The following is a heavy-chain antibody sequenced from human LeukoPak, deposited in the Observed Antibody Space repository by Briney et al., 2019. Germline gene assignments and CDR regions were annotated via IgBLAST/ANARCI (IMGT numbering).Heavy chain of an antibody. CDR3: AKGPRAVAEAYFDY. CDR1: GFTFSSYA. Sequence: GGSLRLSCAASGFTFSSYAMSWVRKAPGKGLEWVSAISGSGISTYYADSVKGRFTISRDSSKNTLYLQMNSLRAEDTAVYYCAKGPRAVAEAYFDYWGQGTLVTVSS. J-gene: IGHJ4*02. V-gene: IGHV3-23*01. D-gene: IGHD6-19*01. CDR2: ISGSGIST.